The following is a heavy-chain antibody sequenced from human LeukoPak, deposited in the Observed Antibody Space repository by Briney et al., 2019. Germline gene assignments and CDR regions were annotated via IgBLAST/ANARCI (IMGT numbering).Heavy chain of an antibody. CDR3: AKEPTSFSSGWYFQH. J-gene: IGHJ1*01. CDR2: VSYDGGTK. V-gene: IGHV3-30*18. D-gene: IGHD6-25*01. CDR1: GFTFSNYG. Sequence: GRSLRLSCAASGFTFSNYGMQWVSQAPGKGLEWEAVVSYDGGTKVYADSVKGRFTISRDNSKNTLNLQMSSLRAEDTAVYYCAKEPTSFSSGWYFQHWGQGTLVTVSS.